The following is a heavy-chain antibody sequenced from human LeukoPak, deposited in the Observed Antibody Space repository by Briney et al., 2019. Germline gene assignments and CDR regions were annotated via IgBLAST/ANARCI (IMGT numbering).Heavy chain of an antibody. CDR2: ISGSGGST. CDR3: AKIFTVGWLVPLRSGGDAFDI. CDR1: GFTFSSYA. V-gene: IGHV3-23*01. J-gene: IGHJ3*02. Sequence: GGSLRLSCAASGFTFSSYAMSWVRQAPGKGLEWVSAISGSGGSTYYADSVKGRFTISRDNSKNTLYLQMNSLRAEDTAVYYCAKIFTVGWLVPLRSGGDAFDIWGQGTMVTVSS. D-gene: IGHD6-19*01.